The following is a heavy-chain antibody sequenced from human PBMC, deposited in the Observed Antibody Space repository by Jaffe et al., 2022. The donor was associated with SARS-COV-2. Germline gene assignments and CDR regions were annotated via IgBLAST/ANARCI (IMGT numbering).Heavy chain of an antibody. CDR2: ISSNGGST. CDR3: ARDQGYDFWSGYYRPYYYYGMDV. CDR1: GFTFSSYA. J-gene: IGHJ6*02. Sequence: EVQLVESGGGLVQPGGSLRLSCAASGFTFSSYAMHWVRQAPGKGLEYVSAISSNGGSTYYANSVKGRFTISRDNSKNTLYLQMGSLRAEDMAVYYCARDQGYDFWSGYYRPYYYYGMDVWGQGTTVTVSS. V-gene: IGHV3-64*01. D-gene: IGHD3-3*01.